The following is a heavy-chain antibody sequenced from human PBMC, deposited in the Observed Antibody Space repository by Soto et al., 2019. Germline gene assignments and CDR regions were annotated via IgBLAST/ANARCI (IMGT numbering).Heavy chain of an antibody. D-gene: IGHD3-9*01. CDR3: ASMFNYDILTGSYYMDV. CDR2: ISGSGGST. V-gene: IGHV3-23*01. Sequence: PGGSLRLSCAASGFTFSSYAMSWVRQAPGKGLEWVSAISGSGGSTYYADSVKGRFTISRDNSKDTLYLQMNSLRAEDTAVYYCASMFNYDILTGSYYMDVWGKGTTVTSP. CDR1: GFTFSSYA. J-gene: IGHJ6*03.